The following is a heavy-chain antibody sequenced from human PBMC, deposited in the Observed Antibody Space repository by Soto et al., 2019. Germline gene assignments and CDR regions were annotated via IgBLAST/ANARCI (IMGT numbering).Heavy chain of an antibody. J-gene: IGHJ4*02. Sequence: QVQLVESGGGVVQPGRSLRLSCAASGFIFNEYGMHWVRQAPGKGLEWVAVIWYDGSNKYYADSVKGRFTFSRDISKNTMSLQMNSLRAEDTAVYYCARWGCSGSNCNLNQRSFDLWGQGTLVTVSS. CDR3: ARWGCSGSNCNLNQRSFDL. D-gene: IGHD2-15*01. CDR2: IWYDGSNK. CDR1: GFIFNEYG. V-gene: IGHV3-33*03.